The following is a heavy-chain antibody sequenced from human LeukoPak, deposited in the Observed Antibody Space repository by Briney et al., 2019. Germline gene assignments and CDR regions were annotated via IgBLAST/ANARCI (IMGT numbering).Heavy chain of an antibody. D-gene: IGHD4-17*01. CDR2: IYTSGST. CDR3: ARGPTTVTRAFDY. CDR1: GGSISIYY. J-gene: IGHJ4*02. V-gene: IGHV4-4*07. Sequence: PSETLSLTCTVSGGSISIYYWSWIRQPAGEGLGWIGHIYTSGSTNYNPSLKSRVTMSVDTSRNQFSLKLSSVTAADTAVYYCARGPTTVTRAFDYWGQGTLVTVSS.